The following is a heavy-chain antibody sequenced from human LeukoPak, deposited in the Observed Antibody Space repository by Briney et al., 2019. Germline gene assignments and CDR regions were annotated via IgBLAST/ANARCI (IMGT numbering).Heavy chain of an antibody. D-gene: IGHD2/OR15-2a*01. CDR2: IYHSGST. CDR3: ARHREKSSTYFGIDWFDP. V-gene: IGHV4-38-2*02. CDR1: GYSISSGYY. J-gene: IGHJ5*02. Sequence: PSETLSLTCTVSGYSISSGYYWGWIRQPPGKGLEWIGSIYHSGSTYYNPSLKSRVTISVDTSKNQFSLKLSSVTAADTAVYYCARHREKSSTYFGIDWFDPWGQGALVTVSS.